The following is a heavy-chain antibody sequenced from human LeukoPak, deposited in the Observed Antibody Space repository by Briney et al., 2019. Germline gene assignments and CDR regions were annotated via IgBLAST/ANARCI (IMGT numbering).Heavy chain of an antibody. J-gene: IGHJ3*02. Sequence: ASVKVSCKASGYTFTSYYMHWVRQAPGQGLEWMGIINPNGGSTSYAQKFQGRVTMTRDMSRSTVYMELSRLRSEDTAVYCCARDMKPNADYVWGSYRSAYDAFDIWGQGTMVSVSS. CDR3: ARDMKPNADYVWGSYRSAYDAFDI. CDR2: INPNGGST. CDR1: GYTFTSYY. D-gene: IGHD3-16*02. V-gene: IGHV1-46*01.